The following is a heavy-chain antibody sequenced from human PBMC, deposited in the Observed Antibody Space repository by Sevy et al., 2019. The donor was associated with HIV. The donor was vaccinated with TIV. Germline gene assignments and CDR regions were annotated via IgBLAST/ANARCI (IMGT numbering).Heavy chain of an antibody. CDR1: GYSFTSYW. J-gene: IGHJ6*03. D-gene: IGHD6-19*01. CDR3: ARSDRYSSGWYVNYYYYMDV. CDR2: IDPSDSYT. Sequence: GESLKISCKGSGYSFTSYWISWVRQMPGKGLEWMGRIDPSDSYTNYSPSFQGHVTISADKSISTAYLQWSGLKASDTAMYYCARSDRYSSGWYVNYYYYMDVWGKGTTVTVSS. V-gene: IGHV5-10-1*01.